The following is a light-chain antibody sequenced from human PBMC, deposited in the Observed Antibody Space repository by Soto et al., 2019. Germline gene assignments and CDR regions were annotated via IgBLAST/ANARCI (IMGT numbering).Light chain of an antibody. CDR3: QQYGGSSWT. Sequence: EIVLTQSPGTLSLSPGERATLTCRASQSVSNNYLAWHQQKPGQAPRLLIYGASNRATGIPDRFSGSGSGTDFTLTISRLEPGDFAVYYCQQYGGSSWTFGQGTKVDIK. V-gene: IGKV3-20*01. CDR1: QSVSNNY. J-gene: IGKJ1*01. CDR2: GAS.